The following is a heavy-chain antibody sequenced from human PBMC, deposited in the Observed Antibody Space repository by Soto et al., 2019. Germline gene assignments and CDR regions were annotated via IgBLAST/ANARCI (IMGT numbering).Heavy chain of an antibody. D-gene: IGHD6-6*01. CDR3: ARLRGYGYSSSYFDY. J-gene: IGHJ4*02. CDR1: GGSISGGGSY. V-gene: IGHV4-39*01. CDR2: MYYSGSF. Sequence: SETLSLTCTVSGGSISGGGSYWSWIRQRPGKGLEWIGCMYYSGSFYYNPSLKGRVTISVDTSKNQFSLKLSSVTAADTAVYYCARLRGYGYSSSYFDYWGQGTLVTVS.